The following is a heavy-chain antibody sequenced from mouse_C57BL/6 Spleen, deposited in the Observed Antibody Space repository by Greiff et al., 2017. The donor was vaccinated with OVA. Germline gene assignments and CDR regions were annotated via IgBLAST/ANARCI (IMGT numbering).Heavy chain of an antibody. V-gene: IGHV1-26*01. Sequence: EVQLQQSGPELVKPGASVKISCKASGYTFTDYYMNWVKQSHGKSLEWIGDINPNNGGTSYNQKFKGKATLTVDKSSSTAYMELRSLTSEDSAVYYCARGGATVVAPWYFDVWGTGTTVTVSS. CDR3: ARGGATVVAPWYFDV. D-gene: IGHD1-1*01. CDR1: GYTFTDYY. CDR2: INPNNGGT. J-gene: IGHJ1*03.